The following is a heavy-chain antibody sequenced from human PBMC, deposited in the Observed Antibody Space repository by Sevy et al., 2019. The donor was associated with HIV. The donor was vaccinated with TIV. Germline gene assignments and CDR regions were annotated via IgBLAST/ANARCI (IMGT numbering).Heavy chain of an antibody. CDR2: ISSSSKYI. V-gene: IGHV3-21*01. D-gene: IGHD6-13*01. CDR1: GFIFSSYS. Sequence: GSLRLSCAASGFIFSSYSINWVRQAPGKGLEWVSSISSSSKYIYYADSVKGRFTISRDNAKNSLFLQMNSLRAEDTAVYYCARDPAIAAAVTFDYWGQGTLVTISS. J-gene: IGHJ4*02. CDR3: ARDPAIAAAVTFDY.